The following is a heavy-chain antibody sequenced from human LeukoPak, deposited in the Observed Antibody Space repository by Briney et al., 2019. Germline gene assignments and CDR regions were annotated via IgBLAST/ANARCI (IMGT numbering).Heavy chain of an antibody. CDR2: IIPILSIA. CDR1: GGTFSSYA. CDR3: ARDVGWFDP. V-gene: IGHV1-69*04. D-gene: IGHD1-26*01. J-gene: IGHJ5*02. Sequence: SVKVSCKASGGTFSSYAISWVRQAPGQGLEWMGRIIPILSIANYAQKFQGRVTITADKSTSTAYMELSSLRSEDTAVYYCARDVGWFDPWGQGTLVTVSS.